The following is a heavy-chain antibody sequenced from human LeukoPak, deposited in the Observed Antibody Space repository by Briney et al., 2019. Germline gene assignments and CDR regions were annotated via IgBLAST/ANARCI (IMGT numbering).Heavy chain of an antibody. J-gene: IGHJ6*04. D-gene: IGHD2-2*03. Sequence: GGSLRLSCAASGFTFSSYEMNWVRQAPGKGLEWVSYISSSDSTIYYADSVKGRFTITRDNAKNSLYLQMNSQRAEDTAVYYCARDNGYCSSTSCSGYYYGMDVWGKGTTVTVSS. CDR2: ISSSDSTI. V-gene: IGHV3-48*03. CDR1: GFTFSSYE. CDR3: ARDNGYCSSTSCSGYYYGMDV.